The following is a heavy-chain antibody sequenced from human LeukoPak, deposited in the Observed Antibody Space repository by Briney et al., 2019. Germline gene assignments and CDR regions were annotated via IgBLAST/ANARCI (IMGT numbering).Heavy chain of an antibody. CDR3: AKANYQVLAPNHPYGLDV. CDR1: GFTFSIYD. CDR2: ISYDGSNK. V-gene: IGHV3-30*18. Sequence: GGSLRLSCAVSGFTFSIYDMNWVRQAPGKGLEWVAVISYDGSNKYYADSVKGRFTISRDNSKNTLYPQMNSLRAEDTAVYYCAKANYQVLAPNHPYGLDVWGQGTTVTVSS. D-gene: IGHD2-2*01. J-gene: IGHJ6*02.